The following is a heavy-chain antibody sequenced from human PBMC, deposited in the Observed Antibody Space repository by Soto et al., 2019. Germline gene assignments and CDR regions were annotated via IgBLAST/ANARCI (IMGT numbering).Heavy chain of an antibody. J-gene: IGHJ4*02. CDR1: GYTFGIYS. CDR2: INTYSGKT. CDR3: ARRYVDPSSSTGFDY. V-gene: IGHV1-18*01. Sequence: QVQLVQSGPEVKKPGASVKVSCKASGYTFGIYSITWVRQAPGQGLEWLGGINTYSGKTYYAQKVQGRVTLTTYTSTSTAFMDMRSLRSDETAVYYCARRYVDPSSSTGFDYWGQGTLVSVSS. D-gene: IGHD3-9*01.